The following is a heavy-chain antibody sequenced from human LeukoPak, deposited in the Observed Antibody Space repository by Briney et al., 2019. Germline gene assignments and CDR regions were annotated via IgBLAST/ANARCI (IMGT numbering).Heavy chain of an antibody. V-gene: IGHV3-23*01. D-gene: IGHD4-17*01. J-gene: IGHJ4*02. Sequence: PGGSLRLSCVASGFFFSNYDMNWVRQAPGKGLEWVSGLSSSGGSTFYADSVKGRFTIPRDNSKNTVYLQMNSLRGEDTAIYYCARGVTVTTDFWGQGTLVTVSS. CDR3: ARGVTVTTDF. CDR1: GFFFSNYD. CDR2: LSSSGGST.